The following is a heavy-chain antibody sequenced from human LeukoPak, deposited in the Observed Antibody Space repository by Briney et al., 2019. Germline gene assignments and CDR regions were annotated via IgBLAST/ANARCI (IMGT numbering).Heavy chain of an antibody. D-gene: IGHD2-15*01. J-gene: IGHJ1*01. CDR3: ARGVVGDAISGYFQD. CDR2: IIPITDTA. CDR1: GGTFSGHA. V-gene: IGHV1-69*05. Sequence: SVKVSCKTSGGTFSGHAITWMRQAPAQGLEWMGGIIPITDTANYAQKFQGRVTITMDEATITAYMELSSLRSEDTAVYFCARGVVGDAISGYFQDWGQGTLVTVSS.